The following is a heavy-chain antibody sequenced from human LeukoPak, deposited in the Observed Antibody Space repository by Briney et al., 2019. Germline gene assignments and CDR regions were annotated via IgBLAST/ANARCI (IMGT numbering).Heavy chain of an antibody. J-gene: IGHJ4*02. Sequence: QSGEYLRLSCAAPGYTFKSNRMHRVCQAPEKGLEWVANINQDATESHSVDSVKCRLTISRDNAKNSLFLQMNSLRAEDTAVYYCARDVGRTLDYWGQGTLVTVSS. CDR3: ARDVGRTLDY. CDR2: INQDATES. V-gene: IGHV3-7*03. CDR1: GYTFKSNR.